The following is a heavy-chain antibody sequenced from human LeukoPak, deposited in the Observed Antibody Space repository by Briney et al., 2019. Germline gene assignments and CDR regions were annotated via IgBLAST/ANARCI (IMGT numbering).Heavy chain of an antibody. CDR2: ISSSGSTI. CDR1: GFTFSSYD. J-gene: IGHJ6*04. D-gene: IGHD3-10*02. CDR3: AELGITMIGGV. Sequence: PGGSLRLSCAVSGFTFSSYDMNWVRQAPGEGLEWVSYISSSGSTIYYADSVKGRFTISRDNAKNSLYLQMNSLRAEDTAVYYCAELGITMIGGVWGKGTTVTISS. V-gene: IGHV3-48*03.